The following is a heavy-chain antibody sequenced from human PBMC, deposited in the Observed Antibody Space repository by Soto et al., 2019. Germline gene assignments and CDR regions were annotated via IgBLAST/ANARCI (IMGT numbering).Heavy chain of an antibody. CDR2: IYHSGST. J-gene: IGHJ6*02. Sequence: SETLSLTCAVSGGSISSSNWWSWVRQPPGKGLEGIGEIYHSGSTNYNPSLKSRVTISVDTAKNQFSLKLSSVTAADTAVYYWARRGPSKRGYYYDMDVWGQGTTVTVSS. D-gene: IGHD3-10*01. CDR3: ARRGPSKRGYYYDMDV. CDR1: GGSISSSNW. V-gene: IGHV4-4*02.